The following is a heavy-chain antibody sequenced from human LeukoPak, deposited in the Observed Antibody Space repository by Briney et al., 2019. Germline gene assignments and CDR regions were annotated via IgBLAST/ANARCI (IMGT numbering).Heavy chain of an antibody. CDR3: ARVVSYDFWSGYYKFVWFDP. CDR1: GGSVSSGSYY. V-gene: IGHV4-61*01. D-gene: IGHD3-3*01. CDR2: IYYSGST. J-gene: IGHJ5*02. Sequence: KSSETLSLTCTVSGGSVSSGSYYWSWIRQPPGKGLEWIGYIYYSGSTNYNPSLKSRVTISVDTSKNQFSLKLSSVTAADTAVYYCARVVSYDFWSGYYKFVWFDPWGQGTLVTVSS.